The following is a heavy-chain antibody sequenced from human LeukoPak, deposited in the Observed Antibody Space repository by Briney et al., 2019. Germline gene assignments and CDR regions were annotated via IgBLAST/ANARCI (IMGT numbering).Heavy chain of an antibody. D-gene: IGHD3-10*01. V-gene: IGHV5-51*01. Sequence: GESLKISCKTSGYTFTSYWIGWVRQTPGKGLACIGVIFPRDSDVRYSPSFQGQVTISADKSTNTAYLHWGSLKASDSAMYYCVRSLPGTLLRGYGMDVWGPGATVTVS. J-gene: IGHJ6*02. CDR3: VRSLPGTLLRGYGMDV. CDR1: GYTFTSYW. CDR2: IFPRDSDV.